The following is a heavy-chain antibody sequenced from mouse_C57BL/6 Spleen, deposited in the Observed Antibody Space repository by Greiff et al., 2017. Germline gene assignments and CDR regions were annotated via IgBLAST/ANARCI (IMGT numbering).Heavy chain of an antibody. CDR2: IYPGSGST. CDR1: GYTFTSYW. V-gene: IGHV1-55*01. CDR3: ARGLGDVDY. D-gene: IGHD2-2*01. J-gene: IGHJ2*01. Sequence: VQLQQPGAELVKPGASVKMSCKASGYTFTSYWITWVKQRPGQGLEWIGDIYPGSGSTNYNEKFKSKATLTVATSSSTAYMQLSSLTSEDSAVYYCARGLGDVDYWGQGTTLTVSS.